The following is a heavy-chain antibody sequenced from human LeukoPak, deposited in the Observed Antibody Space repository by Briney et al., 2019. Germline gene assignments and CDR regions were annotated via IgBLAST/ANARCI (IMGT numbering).Heavy chain of an antibody. CDR1: GFTFSSYS. CDR2: ISSSSSYI. Sequence: GGSLRLSCAASGFTFSSYSMNWVRQAPGKGLEWVSSISSSSSYIYYADSVKGRFTISRDKAKNSLYLQMNSLRAEDTAVYYCARGAGECSGGSCYVINWFDPWGQGTLVTVSS. J-gene: IGHJ5*02. D-gene: IGHD2-15*01. V-gene: IGHV3-21*01. CDR3: ARGAGECSGGSCYVINWFDP.